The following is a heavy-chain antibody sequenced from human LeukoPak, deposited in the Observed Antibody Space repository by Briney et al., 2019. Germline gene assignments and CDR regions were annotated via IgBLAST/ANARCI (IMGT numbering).Heavy chain of an antibody. CDR2: IYSGGST. J-gene: IGHJ4*02. CDR1: GFTVSSNY. CDR3: ARDLDCSSTSCPTGY. D-gene: IGHD2-2*01. Sequence: PGGPLRLSCAASGFTVSSNYMSWVRQAPGKGPEWVSVIYSGGSTYYADSVKGRFTISRDNSKNTLYLQMNSLRAEDTTVYYCARDLDCSSTSCPTGYWGQGTLVTVSS. V-gene: IGHV3-66*01.